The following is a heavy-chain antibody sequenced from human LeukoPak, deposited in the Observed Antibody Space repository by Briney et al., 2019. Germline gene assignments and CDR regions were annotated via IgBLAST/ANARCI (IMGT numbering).Heavy chain of an antibody. D-gene: IGHD2-2*02. J-gene: IGHJ4*02. CDR3: ASPPQYCSSTSCYMVY. Sequence: NSSETLSLTGTVFGGSISSSSYYWGWIRQPPGKGLEWIGSIYYSGSTYYNPSLKSRVTISVDTSKNQFSLKLSSVTAADTAVYYCASPPQYCSSTSCYMVYWGQGTLVTVSS. V-gene: IGHV4-39*01. CDR2: IYYSGST. CDR1: GGSISSSSYY.